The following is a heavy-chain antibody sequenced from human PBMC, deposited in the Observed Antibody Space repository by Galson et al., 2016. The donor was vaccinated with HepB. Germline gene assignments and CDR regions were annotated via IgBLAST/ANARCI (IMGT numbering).Heavy chain of an antibody. Sequence: SLRLSCAASGFSFSSYWMTWVRQAPGKGPEWVAHIKEDGSEIYYMESVRGRFTISRDNAKSSLYLQMNSLRAEDTAVYSCVTDRRYTSWCHWGQGTLVTVS. J-gene: IGHJ1*01. V-gene: IGHV3-7*01. CDR3: VTDRRYTSWCH. CDR2: IKEDGSEI. D-gene: IGHD3-16*02. CDR1: GFSFSSYW.